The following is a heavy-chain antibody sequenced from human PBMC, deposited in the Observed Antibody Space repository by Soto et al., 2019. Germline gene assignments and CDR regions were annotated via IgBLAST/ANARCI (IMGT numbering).Heavy chain of an antibody. CDR2: ISAYNGNT. Sequence: GASVKVSCKASGYTFTSHGISWVRQAPGQGLEWMGWISAYNGNTNYAQKLQGRVTMTTDTSTSTAYMELRSLRSDDTAVYYCARANSGFGVVIKTFDYWGQGTLVTVSS. D-gene: IGHD3-3*01. J-gene: IGHJ4*02. V-gene: IGHV1-18*01. CDR3: ARANSGFGVVIKTFDY. CDR1: GYTFTSHG.